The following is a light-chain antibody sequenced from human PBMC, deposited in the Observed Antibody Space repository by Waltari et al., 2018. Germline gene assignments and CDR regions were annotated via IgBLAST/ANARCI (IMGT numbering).Light chain of an antibody. Sequence: DIVLTQSPAILSLSSGERASLSCRASQSVTNYLAWYQQKPGQAPRLLIYDTPNRATGIPARFSGSGFGTDFTLTISSLEPEDFAVYYCQQRRDWPLTFGGGTKVEIK. J-gene: IGKJ4*01. CDR3: QQRRDWPLT. V-gene: IGKV3-11*01. CDR2: DTP. CDR1: QSVTNY.